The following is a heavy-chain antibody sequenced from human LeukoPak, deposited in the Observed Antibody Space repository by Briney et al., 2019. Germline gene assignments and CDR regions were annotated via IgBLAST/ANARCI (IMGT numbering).Heavy chain of an antibody. CDR1: GYTFTGYY. Sequence: ASVKVSCKASGYTFTGYYIHWVRQAPGQGLGWMGWINPNSGGTNYAQKFQGRVTMTRDTSISTAYMELNNLKSDDTAVYYCASGGHQTYYYYYGMDVWGQGTTVTVSS. J-gene: IGHJ6*02. V-gene: IGHV1-2*02. D-gene: IGHD3-16*01. CDR3: ASGGHQTYYYYYGMDV. CDR2: INPNSGGT.